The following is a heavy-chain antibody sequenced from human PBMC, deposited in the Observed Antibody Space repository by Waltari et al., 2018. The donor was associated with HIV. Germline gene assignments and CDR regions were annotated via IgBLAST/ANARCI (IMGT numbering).Heavy chain of an antibody. D-gene: IGHD3-10*01. CDR2: TRYNWSN. V-gene: IGHV4-39*01. J-gene: IGHJ5*01. CDR3: ARHDGTSYYFGSDMNPRPFSFWFAS. Sequence: QLLLQESGPGLVRPSETLSLTCTVTGPSISSRRYYWGWVRQPPGKGLEWIVSTRYNWSNYNNPSLKSRVAMSVDTSRIQFSLNLTSVTAADTALYYCARHDGTSYYFGSDMNPRPFSFWFASWGQGILVTVSS. CDR1: GPSISSRRYY.